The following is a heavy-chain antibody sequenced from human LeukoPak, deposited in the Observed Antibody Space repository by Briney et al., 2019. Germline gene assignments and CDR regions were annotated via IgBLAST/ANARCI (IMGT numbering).Heavy chain of an antibody. CDR1: GGSISSYY. Sequence: SETLSLTCTVSGGSISSYYWSWIRQPPGKGLEWIGYIYYSGSTNYNPSLKSRVTISVDTSKNQFSLKLSSVTAADTAVYYCARSLLGPYYYDSSGLYYFDYWGQGTLVTVSS. D-gene: IGHD3-22*01. V-gene: IGHV4-59*01. CDR3: ARSLLGPYYYDSSGLYYFDY. J-gene: IGHJ4*02. CDR2: IYYSGST.